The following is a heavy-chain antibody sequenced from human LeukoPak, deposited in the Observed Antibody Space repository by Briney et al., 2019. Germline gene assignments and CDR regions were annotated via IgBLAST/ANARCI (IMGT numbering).Heavy chain of an antibody. V-gene: IGHV3-23*01. CDR2: ISGSGGST. J-gene: IGHJ6*02. CDR1: GFTFSSYA. D-gene: IGHD4-11*01. CDR3: AKEDTVTTWGTYYYSGMDV. Sequence: GGSLRLSCAASGFTFSSYAKSWVRQAPGKGLEWVSAISGSGGSTYYADSVKGRFTISRDNSKNTLYLQMNSLRAEDTAVYYCAKEDTVTTWGTYYYSGMDVWGQGTTVTVSS.